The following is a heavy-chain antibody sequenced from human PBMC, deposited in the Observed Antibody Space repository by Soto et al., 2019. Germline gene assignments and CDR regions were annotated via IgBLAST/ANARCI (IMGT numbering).Heavy chain of an antibody. CDR1: GGSISSSSYY. V-gene: IGHV4-39*01. J-gene: IGHJ6*02. CDR3: ARLLLAQRDAMDV. Sequence: QLQLQESGPGLVKPSETLSLTCTVSGGSISSSSYYWGWIRQPPGKGLEWIGSIYYSGSTYYNPSLKSRVTISVDTSKNQFSLKLSSVTAADTAVYYCARLLLAQRDAMDVWGQGTTVTVSS. D-gene: IGHD2-21*01. CDR2: IYYSGST.